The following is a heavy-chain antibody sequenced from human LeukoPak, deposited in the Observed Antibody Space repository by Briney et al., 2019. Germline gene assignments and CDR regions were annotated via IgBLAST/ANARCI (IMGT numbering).Heavy chain of an antibody. CDR1: GFTFSSYW. CDR3: ARVEYDFWSGYYFFDY. V-gene: IGHV3-7*01. Sequence: PGGSLRLSCAAPGFTFSSYWMSWVRQAPGKGLEWVANIKQDGSEKYYVDSVKGRFTISRDNAKNSLYLQMNSLRAEDTAVYYCARVEYDFWSGYYFFDYWGQGTLVTVSS. CDR2: IKQDGSEK. D-gene: IGHD3-3*01. J-gene: IGHJ4*02.